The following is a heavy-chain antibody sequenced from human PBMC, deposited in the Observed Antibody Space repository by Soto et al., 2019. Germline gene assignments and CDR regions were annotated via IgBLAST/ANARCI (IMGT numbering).Heavy chain of an antibody. Sequence: PSETLSLTCTVSGGSVNSGDYYWSWIRQPPGKGLEWIGYIYYSGSTDYKPSLKSRVTISVDTSKNQFSLKLSSVTAADTAVYYFARDRAAAIGYYYYYGMDVWGQGTTVTVSS. D-gene: IGHD6-25*01. CDR3: ARDRAAAIGYYYYYGMDV. J-gene: IGHJ6*02. V-gene: IGHV4-61*08. CDR2: IYYSGST. CDR1: GGSVNSGDYY.